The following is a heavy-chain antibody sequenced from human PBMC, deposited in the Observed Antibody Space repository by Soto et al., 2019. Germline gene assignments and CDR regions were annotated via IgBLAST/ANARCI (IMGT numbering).Heavy chain of an antibody. V-gene: IGHV4-59*01. J-gene: IGHJ3*02. CDR2: IYYSGST. CDR1: AGSTSTEW. Sequence: PQTWSVRCTVSAGSTSTEWWSWIRQPPGKGLEWIGYIYYSGSTNYNPSLKSRVTISVDTSKNQFSLKLSSVTAADTAVYYCARRYGKNAFDIWGQGTMVT. CDR3: ARRYGKNAFDI. D-gene: IGHD5-18*01.